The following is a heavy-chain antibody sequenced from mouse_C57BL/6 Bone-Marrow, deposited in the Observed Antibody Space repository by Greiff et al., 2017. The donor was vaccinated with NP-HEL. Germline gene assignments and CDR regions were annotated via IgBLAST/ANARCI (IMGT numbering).Heavy chain of an antibody. CDR1: GYTFTSYW. CDR3: ARGETTVVVPPYWYFDV. D-gene: IGHD1-1*01. J-gene: IGHJ1*03. V-gene: IGHV1-59*01. Sequence: VQLQQPGAELVRPGTSVKLSCKASGYTFTSYWMHWVKQRPGQGLEWIGVIDPSDSYTNYNQKFKGKATLTVDTSSSTAYMQRSSLTSEDSAVYYCARGETTVVVPPYWYFDVWGTGTTVTVSS. CDR2: IDPSDSYT.